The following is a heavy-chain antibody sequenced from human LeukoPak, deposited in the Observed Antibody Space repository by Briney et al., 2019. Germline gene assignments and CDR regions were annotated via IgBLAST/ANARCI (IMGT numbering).Heavy chain of an antibody. J-gene: IGHJ4*02. Sequence: GGSLRLSCKGYGFSFSSHSMNWVRQAPGKGLEWVSYISRSSSAIQYADSVRGRFIISRDNAKNSLYLQMNSLRAEDTAVYYCARDYYGSGSYDYWGQGTLVTVSS. V-gene: IGHV3-48*04. CDR2: ISRSSSAI. CDR1: GFSFSSHS. CDR3: ARDYYGSGSYDY. D-gene: IGHD3-10*01.